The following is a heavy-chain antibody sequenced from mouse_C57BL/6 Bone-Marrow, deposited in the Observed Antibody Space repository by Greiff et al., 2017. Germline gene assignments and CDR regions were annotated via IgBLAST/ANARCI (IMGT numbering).Heavy chain of an antibody. CDR3: ARLDYYGSSYDWYFDV. J-gene: IGHJ1*03. V-gene: IGHV7-3*01. D-gene: IGHD1-1*01. Sequence: EVKLVESGGGLVQPGGSLSLSCAASGFTFTDYYMSWVSQPPGKALEWLGFIRNKANGYTTEYSASVKGRFTISRDNSQSILYLQMNALRAEDSATYYGARLDYYGSSYDWYFDVWGTGTTVTVAS. CDR2: IRNKANGYTT. CDR1: GFTFTDYY.